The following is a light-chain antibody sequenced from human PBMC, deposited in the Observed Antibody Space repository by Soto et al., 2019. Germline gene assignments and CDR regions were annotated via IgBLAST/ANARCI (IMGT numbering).Light chain of an antibody. CDR2: GAS. J-gene: IGKJ1*01. CDR1: QTVSTTY. CDR3: QQYGRSPRT. V-gene: IGKV3-20*01. Sequence: EIVLTPSTGPLSLSPGERATLACSASQTVSTTYLAWYQQKPGPAPRPLIYGASSRATGIPDRFSGSGSGTDFILTISRLEPDDFAVYYCQQYGRSPRTFGQGTKVDIK.